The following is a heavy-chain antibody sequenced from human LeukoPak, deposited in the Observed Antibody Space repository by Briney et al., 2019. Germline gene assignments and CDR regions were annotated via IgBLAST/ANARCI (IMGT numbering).Heavy chain of an antibody. CDR3: ARGATPVYYDFWSGYRFDY. CDR2: INHSGST. V-gene: IGHV4-34*01. CDR1: GGSISSYY. J-gene: IGHJ4*02. D-gene: IGHD3-3*01. Sequence: PSETLSLTCTVSGGSISSYYWSWIRQPPGKGLEWIGEINHSGSTNYNPSLKSRVTISVDTSKNQFSLKLSSVTAADTAVYYCARGATPVYYDFWSGYRFDYWGQGTLVTVSS.